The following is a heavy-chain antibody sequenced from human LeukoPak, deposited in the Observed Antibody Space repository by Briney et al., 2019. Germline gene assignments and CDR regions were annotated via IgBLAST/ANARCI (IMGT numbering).Heavy chain of an antibody. CDR1: GFTFSSYG. CDR3: RRGTGRLAQEVYYGMDV. V-gene: IGHV3-30*03. Sequence: PGGSLRLSCAASGFTFSSYGMHWVRQAPGKGLEWVAVISYDGSNKYYADSVKGRFTISRDNSKNTLYLQMNSLRAEDTAVYYCRRGTGRLAQEVYYGMDVWGQGTTVTVSS. J-gene: IGHJ6*02. D-gene: IGHD1-14*01. CDR2: ISYDGSNK.